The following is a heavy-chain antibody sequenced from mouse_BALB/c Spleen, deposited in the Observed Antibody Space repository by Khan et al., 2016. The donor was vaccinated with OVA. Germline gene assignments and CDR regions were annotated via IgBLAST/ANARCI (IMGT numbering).Heavy chain of an antibody. CDR1: GFSLSRYN. D-gene: IGHD2-14*01. V-gene: IGHV2-6-4*01. J-gene: IGHJ4*01. Sequence: QMQLEESGPRLVAPSQSLSITYTVSGFSLSRYNIHWVRQPPGKGLEWLGMIWGGGVTDYHSTLKSRLNISKDNSKSQVFLRMNSLQTDDSAMYYCARAYYRYDGYYAMDYWGQGTSVTVSS. CDR2: IWGGGVT. CDR3: ARAYYRYDGYYAMDY.